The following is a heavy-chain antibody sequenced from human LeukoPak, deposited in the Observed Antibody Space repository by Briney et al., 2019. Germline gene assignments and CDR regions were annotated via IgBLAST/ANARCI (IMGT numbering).Heavy chain of an antibody. D-gene: IGHD6-19*01. CDR2: IKQDGSEK. J-gene: IGHJ4*02. V-gene: IGHV3-7*01. CDR1: GFTFSSYW. CDR3: ARERVAGTLHPYFDY. Sequence: PGGSLRLSCAASGFTFSSYWMSWVRQAPGKGLEWVANIKQDGSEKYYVDSVKGRFTISRDNAKNSLYLQMNSLRAEDTAVYYCARERVAGTLHPYFDYWGQGTLVTVSS.